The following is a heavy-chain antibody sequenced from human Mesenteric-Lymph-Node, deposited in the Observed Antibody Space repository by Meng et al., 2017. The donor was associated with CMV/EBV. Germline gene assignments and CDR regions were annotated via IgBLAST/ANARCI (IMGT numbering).Heavy chain of an antibody. J-gene: IGHJ4*02. CDR1: GGSFSAYY. Sequence: QVQLQQWVAGLLKPSETLSLTCAVYGGSFSAYYWSWIRQPPGKGLEWIGEINHSGSTNYIPSLKSRITISVDTSKNQFSLKLTSVTAADTAVYFCASLAPLNNTKDKIPSGYWGQGTLVTVSS. V-gene: IGHV4-34*01. CDR2: INHSGST. D-gene: IGHD1-14*01. CDR3: ASLAPLNNTKDKIPSGY.